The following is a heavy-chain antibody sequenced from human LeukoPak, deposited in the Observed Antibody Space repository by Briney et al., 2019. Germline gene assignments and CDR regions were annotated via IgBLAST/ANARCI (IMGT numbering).Heavy chain of an antibody. V-gene: IGHV3-30-3*01. D-gene: IGHD6-19*01. CDR3: AKERVAGPQRYYFDY. J-gene: IGHJ4*02. CDR1: GFTFSSYA. CDR2: ISYDGSNK. Sequence: GGSLRLSCAASGFTFSSYAMHWVRHAPGKGLEWVAVISYDGSNKYYADSVKGRFTISRDNSKNTLYLQMNSLRAEDTAVYYCAKERVAGPQRYYFDYWGQGTLVTVSS.